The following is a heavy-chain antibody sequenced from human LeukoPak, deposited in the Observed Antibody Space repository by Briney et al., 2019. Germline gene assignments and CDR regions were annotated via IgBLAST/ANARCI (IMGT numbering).Heavy chain of an antibody. Sequence: SQTPSLTCAVSGDSLSSNSAAWSSPRQSPSRGLESLGITHYMSKQYNDYAVSVKGRIAINPDTSKNQFSLQLNSVTPEDTAVYYCARAKGRSPLFDYWGQGTLVTVSS. D-gene: IGHD6-13*01. CDR3: ARAKGRSPLFDY. J-gene: IGHJ4*02. V-gene: IGHV6-1*01. CDR1: GDSLSSNSAA. CDR2: THYMSKQYN.